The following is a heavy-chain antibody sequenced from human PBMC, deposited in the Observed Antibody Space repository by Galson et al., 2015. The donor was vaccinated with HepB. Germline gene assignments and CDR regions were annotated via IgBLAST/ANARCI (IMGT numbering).Heavy chain of an antibody. CDR3: AREGHDYYDSSGYYYYYYYYGMDV. D-gene: IGHD3-22*01. Sequence: SLRLSCAASGFTFSSYEMNWVRQAPGKGLEWVSYISSRGSTIYYADSVKGRFTISRDNAKNSLYLQMNSLRAEDTAVYYCAREGHDYYDSSGYYYYYYYYGMDVWGQGTTVAVSS. CDR1: GFTFSSYE. V-gene: IGHV3-48*03. J-gene: IGHJ6*02. CDR2: ISSRGSTI.